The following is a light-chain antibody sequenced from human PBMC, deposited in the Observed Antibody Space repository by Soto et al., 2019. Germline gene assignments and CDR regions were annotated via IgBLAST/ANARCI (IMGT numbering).Light chain of an antibody. CDR3: QHQSSWPRT. V-gene: IGKV3-15*01. J-gene: IGKJ1*01. Sequence: EIVMTQSPATLSVSPGERATLSCRASQSVSNNLAWYQQKPGQAPRLLIHGASTRATGIPARFSGSGSGTEFTLTISSLLSEDFAVYYCQHQSSWPRTFGQGTKLEIK. CDR2: GAS. CDR1: QSVSNN.